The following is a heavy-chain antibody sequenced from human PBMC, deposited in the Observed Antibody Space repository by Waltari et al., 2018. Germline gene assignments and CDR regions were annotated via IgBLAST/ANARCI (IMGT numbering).Heavy chain of an antibody. CDR1: GGTFSSYA. CDR3: ARNWNDALRYYYYGMDV. V-gene: IGHV1-69*05. D-gene: IGHD1-1*01. J-gene: IGHJ6*02. Sequence: QVQLVQSGAEVKKPGSSVKVSCKASGGTFSSYAISWVRQAPGQGLEWMGGIIPIFGTANYAQKFQGRVTITTDESTSTAYMGLSSLRSEDTAVYYCARNWNDALRYYYYGMDVWGQGTTVTVSS. CDR2: IIPIFGTA.